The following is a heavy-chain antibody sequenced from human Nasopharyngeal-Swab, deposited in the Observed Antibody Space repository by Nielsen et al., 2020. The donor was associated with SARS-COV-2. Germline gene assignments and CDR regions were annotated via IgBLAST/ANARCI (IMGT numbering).Heavy chain of an antibody. CDR3: ARKWGGDYYGSGSLPYYMDV. J-gene: IGHJ6*03. D-gene: IGHD3-10*01. Sequence: GGSLRLSCAASGFTFSDYYMSWIRQAPGKGLEWVSYISSSGSTIYYADSVKGRFTISRDNAKNSLYLQMNSLGAEDTAVYYCARKWGGDYYGSGSLPYYMDVWGKGTTVTVSS. V-gene: IGHV3-11*04. CDR1: GFTFSDYY. CDR2: ISSSGSTI.